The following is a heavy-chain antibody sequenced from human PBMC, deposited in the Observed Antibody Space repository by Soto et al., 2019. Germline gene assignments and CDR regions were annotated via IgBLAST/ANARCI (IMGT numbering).Heavy chain of an antibody. CDR3: ATLRGYSYGYVNSWFDP. Sequence: SETLSLTCTVSGGSISSYYWSWIRQPPGKGLEWIGYIYYSGSTNYNPSLKSRVTISVDTSKNQFSLKLSSVTAADTAVYYCATLRGYSYGYVNSWFDPWGQGTLVTVSS. V-gene: IGHV4-59*01. CDR2: IYYSGST. D-gene: IGHD5-18*01. CDR1: GGSISSYY. J-gene: IGHJ5*02.